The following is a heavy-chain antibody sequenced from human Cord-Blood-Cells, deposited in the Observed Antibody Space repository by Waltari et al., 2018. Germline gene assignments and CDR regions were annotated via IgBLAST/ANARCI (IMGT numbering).Heavy chain of an antibody. CDR1: GYTFTGSY. D-gene: IGHD5-12*01. J-gene: IGHJ4*02. CDR2: INPNSGGT. V-gene: IGHV1-2*02. Sequence: QVQLVQPGAEVRQPGAPLKVSGKASGYTFTGSYMKRGRQAPGQGLEWMGWINPNSGGTNYAQKFQGRVTMTRDTSISTAYMELSRLRSDDTAVYYCAREEEMATINYWGQGTLVTVSS. CDR3: AREEEMATINY.